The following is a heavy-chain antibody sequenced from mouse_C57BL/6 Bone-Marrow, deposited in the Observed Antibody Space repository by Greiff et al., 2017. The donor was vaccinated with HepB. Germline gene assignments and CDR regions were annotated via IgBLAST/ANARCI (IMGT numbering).Heavy chain of an antibody. Sequence: VTLKVSVAELVRPGASVKLSCTASGFNIKNTYMHWVKQRPEQGLEWIGRIDPANGNTKYAPKFQGKATITADTSSNTAYLQLSSLTSEDTAIYYCERDYDGYYWYFDDWGTGTTVTVSS. CDR1: GFNIKNTY. CDR3: ERDYDGYYWYFDD. V-gene: IGHV14-3*01. CDR2: IDPANGNT. J-gene: IGHJ1*03. D-gene: IGHD2-3*01.